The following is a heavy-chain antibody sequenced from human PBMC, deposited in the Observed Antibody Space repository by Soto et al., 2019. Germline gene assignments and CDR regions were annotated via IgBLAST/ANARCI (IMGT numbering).Heavy chain of an antibody. V-gene: IGHV4-34*01. Sequence: SETLSITCAVYGGSFSVYYWGWIRQPPGKGLEWIGEINHSGSTNYNPSLKSRVTISVDTSKNQLSLKLSSVTAADTAVYYCARGRSYYGYFDYWGQGTLVTVSS. CDR3: ARGRSYYGYFDY. CDR1: GGSFSVYY. D-gene: IGHD1-26*01. J-gene: IGHJ4*02. CDR2: INHSGST.